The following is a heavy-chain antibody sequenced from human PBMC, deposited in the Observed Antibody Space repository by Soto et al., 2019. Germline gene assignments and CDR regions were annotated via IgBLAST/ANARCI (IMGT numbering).Heavy chain of an antibody. J-gene: IGHJ5*02. CDR1: GFTFSSYA. CDR3: ASRHGDYGDFWFDP. Sequence: EVQLLESGGGLVQPGGSLRLSCAASGFTFSSYAMSWVRQAPGKGLEWVSAISGSGGSTYYADSVKGRFTISRDNSKNTLYMHMNSLRAEDTAVYYCASRHGDYGDFWFDPWGPGTLVTVSS. D-gene: IGHD4-17*01. V-gene: IGHV3-23*01. CDR2: ISGSGGST.